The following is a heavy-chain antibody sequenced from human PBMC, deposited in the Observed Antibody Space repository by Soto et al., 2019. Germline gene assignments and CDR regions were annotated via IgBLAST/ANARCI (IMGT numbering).Heavy chain of an antibody. CDR1: GYPVTAYY. J-gene: IGHJ3*02. CDR3: ARGGGVGVAGSAAFDM. D-gene: IGHD3-3*01. CDR2: INPATGAE. V-gene: IGHV1-2*02. Sequence: QLHLVQSGAVVKKPGASVTVSCSASGYPVTAYYMHCVRQAPGRGLEWMGGINPATGAEKYTQTFQGRVSTPRETSTSTVFIELSGQASEETAVFYCARGGGVGVAGSAAFDMWGQGTLVTVSS.